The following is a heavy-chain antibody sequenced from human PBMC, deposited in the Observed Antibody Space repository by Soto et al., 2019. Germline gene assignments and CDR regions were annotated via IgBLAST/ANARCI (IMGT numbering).Heavy chain of an antibody. D-gene: IGHD2-21*01. J-gene: IGHJ4*02. Sequence: EVQLVESGGRLVQPGGSLRVSCEASGFMFSAYWMSWVRQNPGKGLEWVATISGGASDKFYVESVKGRFTISRDDAKNSVYLQMNSLRDEDTAVYYCVREDWHRFDLWGQGTLVTVSS. CDR3: VREDWHRFDL. CDR1: GFMFSAYW. CDR2: ISGGASDK. V-gene: IGHV3-7*01.